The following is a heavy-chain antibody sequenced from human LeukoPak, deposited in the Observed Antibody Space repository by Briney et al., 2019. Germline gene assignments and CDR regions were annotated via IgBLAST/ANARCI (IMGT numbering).Heavy chain of an antibody. CDR3: ARDLYSPVAIFGVVILKGWFDP. J-gene: IGHJ5*02. CDR2: IYYSGST. CDR1: GGSISSSSYY. D-gene: IGHD3-3*01. V-gene: IGHV4-39*07. Sequence: SETLSLTCTVSGGSISSSSYYWGWIRQPPGKGLEWIGSIYYSGSTYYNPSLKSRVTISVDTSKNQFSLKLSSVTAADTAVYYCARDLYSPVAIFGVVILKGWFDPWGQGTLVTVSS.